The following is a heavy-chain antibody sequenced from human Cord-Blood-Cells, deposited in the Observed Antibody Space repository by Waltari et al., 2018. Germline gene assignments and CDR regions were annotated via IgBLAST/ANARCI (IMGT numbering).Heavy chain of an antibody. CDR1: GYSISSGYY. CDR2: IYHSGST. V-gene: IGHV4-38-2*01. J-gene: IGHJ6*03. D-gene: IGHD3-22*01. Sequence: QVQLQESGPGLVKPSETLSLTCAVSGYSISSGYYWGWIRQPPGQGLEWIGSIYHSGSTYYNPSLKRRVTISVDTSKNQFSLELSSVTAADTAVYYCARGSGDSSGYYYYYYMDVWGKGTTVTVSS. CDR3: ARGSGDSSGYYYYYYMDV.